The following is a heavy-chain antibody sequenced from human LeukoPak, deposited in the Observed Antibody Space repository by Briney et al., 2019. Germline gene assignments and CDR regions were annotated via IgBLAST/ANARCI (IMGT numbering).Heavy chain of an antibody. V-gene: IGHV3-23*01. Sequence: GGSLRLSCAASGFTFSNNAMSWVRQAPGKGLEWLSTITGSGGTTYSADSVKGRFTISRDNSKNTLYLQMNSLRAEDTAVYYCAKTGQADYWGQGTLVTVSS. J-gene: IGHJ4*02. D-gene: IGHD2-8*02. CDR1: GFTFSNNA. CDR3: AKTGQADY. CDR2: ITGSGGTT.